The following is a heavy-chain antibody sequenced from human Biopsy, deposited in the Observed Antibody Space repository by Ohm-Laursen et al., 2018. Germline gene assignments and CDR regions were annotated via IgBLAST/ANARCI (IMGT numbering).Heavy chain of an antibody. CDR1: GFIFNYA. D-gene: IGHD2-2*02. Sequence: SLRLSCAASGFIFNYAMNRVRQAPGKGLEWVSTISGSGGSTYYADSVKGRFTISRDASKNTLYLLMNSLRAEDTAMYYCAKGGYCTTTSCYMDVDYWGQGTLVTVSS. J-gene: IGHJ4*02. V-gene: IGHV3-23*01. CDR2: ISGSGGST. CDR3: AKGGYCTTTSCYMDVDY.